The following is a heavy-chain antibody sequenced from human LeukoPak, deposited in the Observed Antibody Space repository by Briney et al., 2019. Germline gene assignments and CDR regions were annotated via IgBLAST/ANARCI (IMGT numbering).Heavy chain of an antibody. CDR1: GFTFSSYG. CDR3: AELGITMIGGV. CDR2: ISYDGSNK. J-gene: IGHJ6*04. Sequence: GGSLRLSCAASGFTFSSYGMHWVRQAPGKGLEWVAVISYDGSNKYYADSVKGRFTISRDNSKNTLYLQMNSLRAEDTAVYYCAELGITMIGGVRGKGTTVTISS. V-gene: IGHV3-30*18. D-gene: IGHD3-10*02.